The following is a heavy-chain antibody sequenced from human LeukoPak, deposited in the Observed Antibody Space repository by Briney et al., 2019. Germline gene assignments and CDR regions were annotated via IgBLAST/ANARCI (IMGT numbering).Heavy chain of an antibody. CDR2: ISYSGTT. D-gene: IGHD6-13*01. J-gene: IGHJ4*02. CDR3: ASSDMIAAAGTVGY. V-gene: IGHV4-39*06. Sequence: HSETLSLTCAVSGGSISSTSYYWGWIRHPPGKWLEWIGCISYSGTTYYNPSIKSRVTISVDTSKNQFTLKLNSVTAADTAVYSCASSDMIAAAGTVGYWGQGTLVTVSS. CDR1: GGSISSTSYY.